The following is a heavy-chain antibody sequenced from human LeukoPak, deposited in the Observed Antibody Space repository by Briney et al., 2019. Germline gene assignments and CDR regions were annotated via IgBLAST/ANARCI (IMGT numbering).Heavy chain of an antibody. CDR1: GYTSTSYY. J-gene: IGHJ5*02. Sequence: EASVKVSCKASGYTSTSYYMHWVRQAPGQGLEWMGWINPNSGGTNYAQKFQGRVTMTRDTSISTAYMELSRLRSDDTAVYYCARDGSGSYYYGPWGQGTLVTVSS. D-gene: IGHD3-10*01. CDR2: INPNSGGT. CDR3: ARDGSGSYYYGP. V-gene: IGHV1-2*02.